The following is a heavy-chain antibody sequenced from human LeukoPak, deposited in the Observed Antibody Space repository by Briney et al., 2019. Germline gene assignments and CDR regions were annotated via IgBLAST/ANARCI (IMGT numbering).Heavy chain of an antibody. V-gene: IGHV1-8*01. CDR2: MNPNSGNT. D-gene: IGHD3-9*01. J-gene: IGHJ6*02. Sequence: ASVKVSCKASGYTFTSYDINWVRQATGQGLEWMGWMNPNSGNTGYAQKLQGRVTMTRNTSISTAYMELSSLRSEDTAVYYCARDYDILTGYLHYYYGMDVWGQGTTVTVSS. CDR1: GYTFTSYD. CDR3: ARDYDILTGYLHYYYGMDV.